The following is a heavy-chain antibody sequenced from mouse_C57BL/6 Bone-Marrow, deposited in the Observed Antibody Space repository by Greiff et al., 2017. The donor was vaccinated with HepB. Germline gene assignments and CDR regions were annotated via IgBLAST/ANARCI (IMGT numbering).Heavy chain of an antibody. J-gene: IGHJ1*03. CDR3: ARPYYSNYGYFDV. Sequence: QVQLQQPGAELVRPGTSVKLSCKASGYTFTSYRMHWVKQRPGQGLEWIGVIDPSDSYTNYNQKFKGKATLTVDTSSSTAYMQLSSLTSEDSAVYYCARPYYSNYGYFDVWGTGTTVTVSS. CDR2: IDPSDSYT. CDR1: GYTFTSYR. V-gene: IGHV1-59*01. D-gene: IGHD2-5*01.